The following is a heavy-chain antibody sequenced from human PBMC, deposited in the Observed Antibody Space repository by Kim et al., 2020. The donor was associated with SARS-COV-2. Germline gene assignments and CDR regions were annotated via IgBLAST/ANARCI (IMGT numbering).Heavy chain of an antibody. CDR3: ARGLGYCSGGSCYSGVPPV. D-gene: IGHD2-15*01. Sequence: SVKVSCKASGGTFSSYAISWVRQAPGQGLEWMGGIIPIFGTANYAQKFQGRVTITADESTSTAYMELSSLRSEDTAVYYCARGLGYCSGGSCYSGVPPVWGQGTTVTVSS. CDR2: IIPIFGTA. V-gene: IGHV1-69*13. CDR1: GGTFSSYA. J-gene: IGHJ6*02.